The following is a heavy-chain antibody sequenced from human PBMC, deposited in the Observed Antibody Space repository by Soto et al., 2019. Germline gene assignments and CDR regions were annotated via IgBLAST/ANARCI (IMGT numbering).Heavy chain of an antibody. D-gene: IGHD3-22*01. Sequence: GGSLRLSCAAAGFTFSNYCMGWLRQDPGKGLEWVATIKKDESDKYYVDSVKGRFTISRDNAKNSLYLEMNSLRGEDTAVYYCARGYHYYDSSGYDKWDAFDIWGQGTMVTVS. V-gene: IGHV3-7*04. CDR1: GFTFSNYC. CDR3: ARGYHYYDSSGYDKWDAFDI. J-gene: IGHJ3*02. CDR2: IKKDESDK.